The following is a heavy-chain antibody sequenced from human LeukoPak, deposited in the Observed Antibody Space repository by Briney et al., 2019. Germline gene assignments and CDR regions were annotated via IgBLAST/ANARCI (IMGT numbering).Heavy chain of an antibody. Sequence: PGRSLRLSCAASGFTVSSYWMHWVRQGPGKGLEWVSRIKSDGSSTRYADSVKGRFTVSRDNAKNTLYLQMNSLRAEDTAVYYCTRDLGFAYWGQGTLVTVSS. CDR2: IKSDGSST. J-gene: IGHJ4*02. CDR3: TRDLGFAY. V-gene: IGHV3-74*01. D-gene: IGHD7-27*01. CDR1: GFTVSSYW.